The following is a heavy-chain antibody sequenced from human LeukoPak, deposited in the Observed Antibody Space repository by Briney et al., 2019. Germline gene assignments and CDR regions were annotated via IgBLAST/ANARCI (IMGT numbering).Heavy chain of an antibody. V-gene: IGHV3-30*18. CDR3: AKDRTTIPYYFDY. CDR2: ISYDGSNK. Sequence: PGRSLRLSCAAAGFTFSSYGMHWVRKAPGKGLEWVAVISYDGSNKYYADCVKGRFTISRDNSKNTLYLQMNSLRAEDTAVYYCAKDRTTIPYYFDYWGQGTLVTVSS. CDR1: GFTFSSYG. D-gene: IGHD2-2*02. J-gene: IGHJ4*02.